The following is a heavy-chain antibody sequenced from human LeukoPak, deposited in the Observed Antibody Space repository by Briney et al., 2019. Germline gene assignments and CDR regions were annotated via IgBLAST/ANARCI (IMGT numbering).Heavy chain of an antibody. J-gene: IGHJ4*02. D-gene: IGHD3-10*01. CDR1: GFTFSSWG. CDR2: IVNAGSQT. V-gene: IGHV3-33*01. Sequence: PGGSLRFSWAAAGFTFSSWGRHGVRQAPGKGLDWGAVIVNAGSQTSYADSVKGRFTISRDNSKNTLYLQMNSLRVEDTAVYYCARDDDRSGNNLDYWAQGTPVAVSS. CDR3: ARDDDRSGNNLDY.